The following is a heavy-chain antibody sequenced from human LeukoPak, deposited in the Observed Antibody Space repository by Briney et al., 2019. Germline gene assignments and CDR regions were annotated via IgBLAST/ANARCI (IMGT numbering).Heavy chain of an antibody. CDR2: ISSSSSYI. V-gene: IGHV3-21*01. D-gene: IGHD3-22*01. CDR1: GFTFSSYS. Sequence: GGSLRLSCAASGFTFSSYSMNWVRQAPGKGLEWVSSISSSSSYICYADSVKGRFTISRDNAKNSLYLQMNSLRAEDTAVYYCARDRYNDSSGYYYHWGQGTLVTVSS. CDR3: ARDRYNDSSGYYYH. J-gene: IGHJ5*02.